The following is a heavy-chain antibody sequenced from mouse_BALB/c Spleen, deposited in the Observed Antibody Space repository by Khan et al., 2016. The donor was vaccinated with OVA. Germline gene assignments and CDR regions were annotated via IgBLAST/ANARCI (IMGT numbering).Heavy chain of an antibody. CDR3: GRATGTYAMDY. Sequence: QVQLQQSGPELVKPGASVKISCKASGYTFIDYCINWVKQKPGQGLEWIGWIYPGSGNTKYNEKFKGKATLTVDTSSSTAYMQLSSLTSEDTAVYFCGRATGTYAMDYWGQGTSVTVSS. CDR2: IYPGSGNT. J-gene: IGHJ4*01. D-gene: IGHD4-1*01. CDR1: GYTFIDYC. V-gene: IGHV1-84*02.